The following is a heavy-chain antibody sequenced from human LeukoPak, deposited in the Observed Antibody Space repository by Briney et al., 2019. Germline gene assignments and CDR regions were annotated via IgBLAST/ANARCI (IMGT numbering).Heavy chain of an antibody. V-gene: IGHV4-59*01. J-gene: IGHJ3*02. Sequence: SETLSLTCTVSGVSIRSYYWNWIRQPPGKELEWIGSIYYSGRTNYNPSLKSRVTMSVDTSKNQFSLNLYSVTAADTAVYYCARGGSSGYPAWAFDIWGQGTMVTVSS. CDR1: GVSIRSYY. D-gene: IGHD3-22*01. CDR2: IYYSGRT. CDR3: ARGGSSGYPAWAFDI.